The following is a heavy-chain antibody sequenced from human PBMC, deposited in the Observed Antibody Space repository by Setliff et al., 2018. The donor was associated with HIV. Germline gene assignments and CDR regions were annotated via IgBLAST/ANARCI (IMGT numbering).Heavy chain of an antibody. CDR1: GDSVSSRSYY. CDR3: ARAYSGSFDY. Sequence: PSETLSLTCTVSGDSVSSRSYYWSWIRQPPGKGPEWIGYIYYSGSTNYNPSLKSRVTMSVDTSKNQFSLKLNSVTAADTAVYYCARAYSGSFDYWGQGTLVTVSS. CDR2: IYYSGST. J-gene: IGHJ4*02. D-gene: IGHD1-26*01. V-gene: IGHV4-61*01.